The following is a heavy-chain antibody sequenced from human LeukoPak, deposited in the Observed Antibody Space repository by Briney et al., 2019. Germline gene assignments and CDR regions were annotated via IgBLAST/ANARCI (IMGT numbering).Heavy chain of an antibody. J-gene: IGHJ4*02. CDR3: ARDGSSSGEMRYFDY. CDR2: IIPIFGTA. D-gene: IGHD6-19*01. V-gene: IGHV1-69*13. CDR1: GGTFSSYA. Sequence: ASVTVSCTASGGTFSSYAISWVRQAPGQGLEWMGGIIPIFGTANYAQKFQGRVTITADESTSTAYMELSSLRSEDTAVYYCARDGSSSGEMRYFDYWGQGTLVTVSS.